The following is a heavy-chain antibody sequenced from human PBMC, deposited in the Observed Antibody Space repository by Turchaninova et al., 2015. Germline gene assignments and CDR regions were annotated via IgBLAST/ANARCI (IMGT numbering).Heavy chain of an antibody. CDR1: GFSLDTSGTG. D-gene: IGHD3-3*01. J-gene: IGHJ4*02. CDR3: GHMGSGLLASYFGVVPTNAFDF. V-gene: IGHV2-5*02. CDR2: VYWDDDK. Sequence: QITLKESGPTLVKPTQTLTLTCSFSGFSLDTSGTGVGWIRQAPGKPLEWLSLVYWDDDKRYRPSLRKRLNITKDTSKHKVVTNKTKMGPVETATYYCGHMGSGLLASYFGVVPTNAFDFWGQGILVIVSS.